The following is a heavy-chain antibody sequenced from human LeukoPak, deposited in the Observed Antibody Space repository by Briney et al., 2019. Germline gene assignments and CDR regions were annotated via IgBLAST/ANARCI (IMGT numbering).Heavy chain of an antibody. J-gene: IGHJ4*02. V-gene: IGHV3-23*01. CDR2: ISGSGGGT. D-gene: IGHD3-3*01. CDR1: GFTFSSYA. Sequence: GGSLRLSCAASGFTFSSYAMSWVRQAPGKGLDWVSTISGSGGGTFYADSVKGRFTISRDNSKNTLYLQMNSLRAEDTAVYYCAKDLGYFWSGYQNYFDYWGQGTLVTVFS. CDR3: AKDLGYFWSGYQNYFDY.